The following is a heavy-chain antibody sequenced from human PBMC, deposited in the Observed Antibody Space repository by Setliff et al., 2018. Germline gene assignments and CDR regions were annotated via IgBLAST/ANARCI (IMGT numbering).Heavy chain of an antibody. Sequence: PGGSLRLSCGASGFTFSTHAMHWVRQAPGKGLEWVAMIWFDGSNTHYPGSVKGRFTVSRDNSKNMVYLQMSSLKPEDTAVYYCARWTTAFDYWGQGTLVTVSS. CDR3: ARWTTAFDY. CDR1: GFTFSTHA. J-gene: IGHJ4*02. CDR2: IWFDGSNT. D-gene: IGHD4-17*01. V-gene: IGHV3-30*02.